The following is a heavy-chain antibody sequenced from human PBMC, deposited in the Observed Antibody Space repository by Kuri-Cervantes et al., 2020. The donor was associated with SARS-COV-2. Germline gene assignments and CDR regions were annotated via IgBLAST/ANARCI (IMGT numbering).Heavy chain of an antibody. CDR1: GGSISSSSYY. CDR2: IYYSGST. Sequence: GSLRLSCTVSGGSISSSSYYWGWIRQPTGKGLEWIGRIYYSGSTYYNPSLKRRVTISVDTSKNQFSLKLSSVTAADTAVYYCARLRQQSVAFDIWGQGTMVTVSS. V-gene: IGHV4-39*01. CDR3: ARLRQQSVAFDI. J-gene: IGHJ3*02. D-gene: IGHD1/OR15-1a*01.